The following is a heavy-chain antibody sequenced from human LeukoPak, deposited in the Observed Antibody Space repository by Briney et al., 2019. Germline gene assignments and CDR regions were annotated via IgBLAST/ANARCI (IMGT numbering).Heavy chain of an antibody. CDR3: ARGFRDGYNLPDY. CDR1: GFTFDDYG. J-gene: IGHJ4*02. V-gene: IGHV3-20*04. CDR2: INWNGGST. D-gene: IGHD5-24*01. Sequence: GGSLRLSCAASGFTFDDYGMSWVRQAPGKGLEWASSINWNGGSTGYADSVKGRFTISRDNAKNSLYLQMNSLRAEDTALYYCARGFRDGYNLPDYWGQGTLVTVSS.